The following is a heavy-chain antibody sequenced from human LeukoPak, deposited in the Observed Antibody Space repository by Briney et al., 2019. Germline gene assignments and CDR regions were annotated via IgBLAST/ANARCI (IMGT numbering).Heavy chain of an antibody. CDR2: IYHSGST. CDR3: ARRQSRSSYGYGVDP. CDR1: GGSISNGGYF. V-gene: IGHV4-30-4*01. Sequence: SQTLSLTCTVSGGSISNGGYFWSWIRQPPGKGLEWIGYIYHSGSTYYNPSLKSRVTISVDTSKNQFSLKLSSVTAADTAVYYCARRQSRSSYGYGVDPWGQGTLVTVSS. D-gene: IGHD3-16*01. J-gene: IGHJ5*02.